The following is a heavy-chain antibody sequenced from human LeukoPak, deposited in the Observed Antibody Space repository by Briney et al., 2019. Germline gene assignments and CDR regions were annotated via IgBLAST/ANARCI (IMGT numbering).Heavy chain of an antibody. V-gene: IGHV3-21*01. CDR2: ISSSSSYI. J-gene: IGHJ5*02. CDR1: GFTFSSYS. D-gene: IGHD6-13*01. Sequence: GGSLRLSCAASGFTFSSYSLNWVRQAPRKGLEWVSSISSSSSYIYYADSVKGRFTISRDNAKNSLYLQMNSLRAEDTAVYYCARHRSSSWPNWFDPWGQGTLVTVSS. CDR3: ARHRSSSWPNWFDP.